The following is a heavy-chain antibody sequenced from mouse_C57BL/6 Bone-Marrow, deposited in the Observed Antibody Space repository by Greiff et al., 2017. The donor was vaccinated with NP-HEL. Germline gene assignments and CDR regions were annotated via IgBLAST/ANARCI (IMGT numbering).Heavy chain of an antibody. Sequence: EVKVEESGGGLVQPGGSMKLSCVASGFTFSNYWMNWVRQSPEKGLEWVAQIRLKSDNYATHYAESVKGRFTISRDDSKSSVYLQMNNLRAEDTGIYYCTATTVVATGYYFDYWGQGTTLTVSS. D-gene: IGHD1-1*01. CDR2: IRLKSDNYAT. V-gene: IGHV6-3*01. CDR1: GFTFSNYW. CDR3: TATTVVATGYYFDY. J-gene: IGHJ2*01.